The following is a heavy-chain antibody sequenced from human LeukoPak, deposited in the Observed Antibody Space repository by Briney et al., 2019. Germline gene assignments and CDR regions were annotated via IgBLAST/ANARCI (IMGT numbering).Heavy chain of an antibody. Sequence: GGSLRLSCAGSGFTFNKYAMNWVRQPPGKGLEWVSSIAGTGGSTYYADSVKGRFTLSRDNSENTLYLQMNSLRAEDTAVYYCAREGLAYYYDSSGYSTGYYYYYMDVWGKGTTVTVSS. J-gene: IGHJ6*03. D-gene: IGHD3-22*01. CDR1: GFTFNKYA. CDR2: IAGTGGST. CDR3: AREGLAYYYDSSGYSTGYYYYYMDV. V-gene: IGHV3-23*01.